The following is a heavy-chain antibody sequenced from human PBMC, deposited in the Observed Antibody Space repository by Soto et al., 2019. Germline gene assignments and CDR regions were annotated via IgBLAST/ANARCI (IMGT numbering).Heavy chain of an antibody. D-gene: IGHD3-16*01. J-gene: IGHJ4*02. CDR3: AKADYGRGPARPGY. CDR2: TSGSGGGT. V-gene: IGHV3-23*01. CDR1: PITQSSYA. Sequence: LRRPCAPCPITQSSYAICHVHQAPGKGLARAPATSGSGGGTYYADSVTGRLTISPAHTQNTLYLQMYSLRAEDTAVYYCAKADYGRGPARPGYWGQGSLGAVSS.